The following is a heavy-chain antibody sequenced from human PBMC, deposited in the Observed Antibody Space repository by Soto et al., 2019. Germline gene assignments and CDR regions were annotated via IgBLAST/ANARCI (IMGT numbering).Heavy chain of an antibody. D-gene: IGHD3-16*02. Sequence: QVHLVQSGTEVKKPGSSVKVSCKASGGTFSSSGFSWVRQAPGQGLEWMGMIVPSLDTTNYAQKFQARVTLTADEVTSTAYMEVRSLRSEDTAVYYCARWPQPRYTADPYAVDVWGQGTRVIVSS. J-gene: IGHJ6*02. CDR1: GGTFSSSG. CDR2: IVPSLDTT. CDR3: ARWPQPRYTADPYAVDV. V-gene: IGHV1-69*11.